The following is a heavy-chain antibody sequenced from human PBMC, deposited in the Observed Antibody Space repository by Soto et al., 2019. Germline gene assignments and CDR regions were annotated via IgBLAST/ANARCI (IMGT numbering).Heavy chain of an antibody. CDR2: IWYDGSNK. CDR1: GFTFSSYG. D-gene: IGHD3-3*01. J-gene: IGHJ5*02. V-gene: IGHV3-33*01. Sequence: GGSLRLSFAASGFTFSSYGMHWVSQAPGKGLEWVGVIWYDGSNKYYADSVKGRFTISRDNAKNTLYLQMNSLRAEDTAVYYCARNAILEWEAPNWFDPWGQVTLVTVSS. CDR3: ARNAILEWEAPNWFDP.